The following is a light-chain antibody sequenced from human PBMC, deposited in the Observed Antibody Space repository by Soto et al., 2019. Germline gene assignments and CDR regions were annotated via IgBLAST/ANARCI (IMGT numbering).Light chain of an antibody. J-gene: IGKJ4*01. CDR3: QQRSNWTLT. CDR1: QSVSSSY. CDR2: GAS. V-gene: IGKV3D-20*02. Sequence: IGLSHSPGTLSLSPEEKAPLSCRCSQSVSSSYLAWYQQKPGQAPRLLIYGASSRATGIPDRFSGSGSGTDFTLTISSLEPEDFAVYYCQQRSNWTLTFGGGTKVDIK.